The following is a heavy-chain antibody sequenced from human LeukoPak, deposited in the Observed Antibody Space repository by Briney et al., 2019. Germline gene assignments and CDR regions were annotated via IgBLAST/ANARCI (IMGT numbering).Heavy chain of an antibody. J-gene: IGHJ4*02. V-gene: IGHV5-51*01. D-gene: IGHD5-18*01. CDR1: GYSFTSYW. CDR3: ARECSSYGYGY. CDR2: IYPGDPDT. Sequence: GESLKISCKGSGYSFTSYWIGWVRQMPGKGLEWMGIIYPGDPDTRYSPFFQGQVTISADKSISTAYLQWSSLKASDTAMYYCARECSSYGYGYWGQGTLVTVSS.